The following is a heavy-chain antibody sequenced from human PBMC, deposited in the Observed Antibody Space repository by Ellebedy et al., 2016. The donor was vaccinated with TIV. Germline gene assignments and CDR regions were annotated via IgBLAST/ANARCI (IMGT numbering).Heavy chain of an antibody. CDR2: IHYSETT. V-gene: IGHV4-39*01. Sequence: MPSETLSLTCSVSGGSINSDSYYWGWVRQSPGQGLEWLGSIHYSETTYYNPSLKSRTTLSGDTSKRQFSLRLTSVTAADTAVYYCAKGFYDLLTGYSFDFWGQGTLVTVSS. D-gene: IGHD3-9*01. J-gene: IGHJ4*02. CDR1: GGSINSDSYY. CDR3: AKGFYDLLTGYSFDF.